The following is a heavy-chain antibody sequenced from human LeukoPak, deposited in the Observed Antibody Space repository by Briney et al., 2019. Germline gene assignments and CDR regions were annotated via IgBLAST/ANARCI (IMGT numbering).Heavy chain of an antibody. J-gene: IGHJ4*02. CDR1: GYTFTAYY. V-gene: IGHV1-2*02. Sequence: ASVKVSCKTSGYTFTAYYMHWVRQAPGQGLAWMGWISPNSGDTNYAQRFQGRVTMTRDTSISTAYMELSRLRSDDTAVYYCARVLRGSSWYDYWGQGTLVTVSS. CDR2: ISPNSGDT. D-gene: IGHD6-13*01. CDR3: ARVLRGSSWYDY.